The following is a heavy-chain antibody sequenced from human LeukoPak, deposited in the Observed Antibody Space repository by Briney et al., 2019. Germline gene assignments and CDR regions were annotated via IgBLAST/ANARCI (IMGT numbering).Heavy chain of an antibody. Sequence: PGGSLRLSCAASGFTFSSNWMSWVRQAPGKGLEWVANIKKDGSEKYYVDSVKGRFTISRDNAKNSVYLQMNSLRVEDTAVYYCAPYWYGSGTSLGYWGQGPLVTVSS. V-gene: IGHV3-7*01. CDR1: GFTFSSNW. CDR2: IKKDGSEK. CDR3: APYWYGSGTSLGY. D-gene: IGHD3-10*01. J-gene: IGHJ4*02.